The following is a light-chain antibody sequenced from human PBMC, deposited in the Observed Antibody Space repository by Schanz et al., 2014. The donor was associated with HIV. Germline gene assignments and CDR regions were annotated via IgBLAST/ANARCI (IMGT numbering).Light chain of an antibody. Sequence: EIVLTQSPGTLSLSPGERATLSCRASQSVKSSHLAWYQQKPGQAPRLLIYGASNRATGIPDRFSGGGSGTDFTLTISRLEPEDFAVYYCQQSGDSGGTFGGGTKVDMK. V-gene: IGKV3-20*01. J-gene: IGKJ4*01. CDR2: GAS. CDR3: QQSGDSGGT. CDR1: QSVKSSH.